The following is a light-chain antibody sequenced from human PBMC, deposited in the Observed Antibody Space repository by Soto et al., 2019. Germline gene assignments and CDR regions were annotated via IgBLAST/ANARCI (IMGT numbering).Light chain of an antibody. CDR2: DVS. J-gene: IGLJ2*01. V-gene: IGLV2-14*03. CDR1: SSDLGGYNS. CDR3: TSYTISSTPVA. Sequence: QSALTQPASVSGSPGQSITISCTGISSDLGGYNSVSWYQQHPGKAPKLVIYDVSNRPSGVSDRFSGSKSGNTASLSISGHNAEDEADYYCTSYTISSTPVAFGGGTKVTVL.